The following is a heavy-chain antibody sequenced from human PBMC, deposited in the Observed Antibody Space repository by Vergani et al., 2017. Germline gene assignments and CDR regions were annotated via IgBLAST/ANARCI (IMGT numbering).Heavy chain of an antibody. CDR2: IYRTGST. CDR3: ARNSNVGNTFDGGKFDD. Sequence: QVQLQESGPTLVKSSETLSLSCVVSGYSIRDGYYWAWIRQTPGGGMEWIGSIYRTGSTYYRPSLRSRVTLALDTAKNKFSLKLTSVTAADTAGYFCARNSNVGNTFDGGKFDDWGQGTLVTVSS. J-gene: IGHJ4*01. CDR1: GYSIRDGYY. V-gene: IGHV4-38-2*01. D-gene: IGHD4-23*01.